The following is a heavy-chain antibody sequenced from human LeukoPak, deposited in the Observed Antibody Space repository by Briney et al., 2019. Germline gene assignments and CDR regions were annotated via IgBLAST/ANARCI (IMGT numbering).Heavy chain of an antibody. Sequence: SETLSLTCTVSGGSISSYYWSWIRQPPGKGLEWIGYIYYSGSTNYNPSLKSRVTILVDTSKNQFSLKLSSVTAADTAVYYCARHNSDYYGSGSLMDVWGQGTTVTVSS. CDR1: GGSISSYY. CDR3: ARHNSDYYGSGSLMDV. V-gene: IGHV4-59*08. J-gene: IGHJ6*02. D-gene: IGHD3-10*01. CDR2: IYYSGST.